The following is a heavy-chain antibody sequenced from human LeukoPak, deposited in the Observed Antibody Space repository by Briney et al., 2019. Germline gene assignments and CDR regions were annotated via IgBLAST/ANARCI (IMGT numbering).Heavy chain of an antibody. CDR2: ISSNGGST. D-gene: IGHD6-19*01. CDR1: GFTFSTYA. CDR3: VKDTVAGTPTYYFDS. J-gene: IGHJ4*02. V-gene: IGHV3-64D*06. Sequence: GGSLRLSCSASGFTFSTYAMHWVRQAPGKGLEYVSAISSNGGSTYYADSAKGRFTISRDNSKNTLYLQMGSLRAEDTAVYYCVKDTVAGTPTYYFDSWGQGTLVTVSS.